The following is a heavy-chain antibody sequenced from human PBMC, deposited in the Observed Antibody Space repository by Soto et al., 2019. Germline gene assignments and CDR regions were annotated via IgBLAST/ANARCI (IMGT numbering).Heavy chain of an antibody. D-gene: IGHD4-17*01. CDR2: RSYDESSK. Sequence: GGSLTLSCAASGFTFSSYAMHCLRQAPGKGLERVAVRSYDESSKYYADSVNGRFTISRDNSKNTLYLQLNSLRAEDTAVYYCARCGPMTTYRPPDYWGQGTLVTVSS. CDR1: GFTFSSYA. J-gene: IGHJ4*02. CDR3: ARCGPMTTYRPPDY. V-gene: IGHV3-30-3*01.